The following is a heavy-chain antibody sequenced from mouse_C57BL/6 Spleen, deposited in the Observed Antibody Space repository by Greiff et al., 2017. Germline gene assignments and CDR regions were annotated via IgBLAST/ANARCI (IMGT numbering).Heavy chain of an antibody. J-gene: IGHJ4*01. CDR3: GIYYCGPYAMDY. D-gene: IGHD1-1*01. CDR2: IHPSDSDT. Sequence: QQPGAELVKPGASVKVSCEASGYTFTSYWMHWVKQRPGQGLEWIGRIHPSDSDTNYNQKFKGKATLTVDKSSSTAYMQLSSLTSEDSAVYYCGIYYCGPYAMDYWGQGTSVTVSS. CDR1: GYTFTSYW. V-gene: IGHV1-74*01.